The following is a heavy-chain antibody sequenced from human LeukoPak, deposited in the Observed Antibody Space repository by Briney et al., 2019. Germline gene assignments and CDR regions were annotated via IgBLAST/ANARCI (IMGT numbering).Heavy chain of an antibody. CDR3: ARDPKATIPSFDY. J-gene: IGHJ4*02. CDR2: ISSSGSTI. Sequence: GGSLRLSCAASGFTFSDYYMSWIRQAPGKGLEWVSYISSSGSTIYYADSVKGRFTISRDNAKNSLYLQMNSLRAEDTAVYYCARDPKATIPSFDYWGQGTLVTVSS. V-gene: IGHV3-11*04. D-gene: IGHD5-24*01. CDR1: GFTFSDYY.